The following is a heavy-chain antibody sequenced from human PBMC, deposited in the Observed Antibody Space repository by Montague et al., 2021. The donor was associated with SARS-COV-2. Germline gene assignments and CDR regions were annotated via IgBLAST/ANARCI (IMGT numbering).Heavy chain of an antibody. CDR1: GFSLSTSGMC. J-gene: IGHJ4*02. CDR3: ARVQTTVAYDY. Sequence: VKPTQTLTLTCTFSGFSLSTSGMCVSWIRQPPGKALEWLARIXXXXDXYYSTSLKTWLTISKDTSNNQVVLTMTNMDPVDTATYYCARVQTTVAYDYWGQGTLVTVSS. D-gene: IGHD4-23*01. CDR2: IXXXXDX. V-gene: IGHV2-70*11.